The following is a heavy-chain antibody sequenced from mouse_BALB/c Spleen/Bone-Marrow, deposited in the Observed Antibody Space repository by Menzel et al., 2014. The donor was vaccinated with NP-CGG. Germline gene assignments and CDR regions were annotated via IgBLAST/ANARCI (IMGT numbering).Heavy chain of an antibody. Sequence: VQLQQSGTVLTRPGASVKMSCKASGYSFTSYWMHRVKQRPGQGLEWIGAIYPGNSDTSYNQKFKGKAKLTAVTSATTAYMEFSSLTNEDSAVYYCTRVTMAMDYWGQGTSVTVSS. J-gene: IGHJ4*01. CDR1: GYSFTSYW. V-gene: IGHV1-5*01. D-gene: IGHD1-1*02. CDR3: TRVTMAMDY. CDR2: IYPGNSDT.